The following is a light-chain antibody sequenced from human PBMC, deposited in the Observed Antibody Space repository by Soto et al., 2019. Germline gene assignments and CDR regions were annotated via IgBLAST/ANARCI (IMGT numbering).Light chain of an antibody. Sequence: QSALTQPASVSGSPGQSLTISCTGTSSDVGGYNYVSWYQQHPGKAPKLMIYDVSNRPSGVSNRFSGSKSGNTASLTISELQAEDEADYYCSSYTSSSTLGVFGTGTKVTVL. CDR1: SSDVGGYNY. CDR3: SSYTSSSTLGV. J-gene: IGLJ1*01. CDR2: DVS. V-gene: IGLV2-14*01.